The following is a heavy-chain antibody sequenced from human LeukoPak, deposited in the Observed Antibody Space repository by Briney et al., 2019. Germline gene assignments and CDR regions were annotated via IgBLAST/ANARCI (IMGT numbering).Heavy chain of an antibody. CDR1: GFSFDDYV. CDR2: ISYDGNNK. D-gene: IGHD3-16*02. V-gene: IGHV3-30*18. J-gene: IGHJ4*02. Sequence: GRSLRLSCAASGFSFDDYVMDWVRQAPGKGLEWVAGISYDGNNKYYADSVKGRFTISGDNSKNTLYLQMNSLRVEDTAIYFCAKVWRDDHISGSYRGLDHWGQGTLVSVSS. CDR3: AKVWRDDHISGSYRGLDH.